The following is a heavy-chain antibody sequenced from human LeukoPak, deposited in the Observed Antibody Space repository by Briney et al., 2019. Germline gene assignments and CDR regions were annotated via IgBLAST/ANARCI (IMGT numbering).Heavy chain of an antibody. V-gene: IGHV3-53*01. Sequence: GGSLRLSCAASGFTVSSNYMSWVRQAPGKGLEWVSIIYDSGTTHYADSVKGRFTISRDNLKNTLYLQMNSLRAEDTAVYYCASHWGGYWGQGTWVTVSS. J-gene: IGHJ4*02. CDR3: ASHWGGY. D-gene: IGHD3-16*01. CDR2: IYDSGTT. CDR1: GFTVSSNY.